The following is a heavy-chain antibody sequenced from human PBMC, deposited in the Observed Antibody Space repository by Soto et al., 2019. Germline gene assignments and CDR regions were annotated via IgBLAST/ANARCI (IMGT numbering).Heavy chain of an antibody. V-gene: IGHV5-51*01. J-gene: IGHJ5*02. Sequence: GDSLKISFKGSGYSFTSYWIGWVRQMPGKGLEWMGIIYPGDSDTRYSPSFQGQVTISADKSISTAYLQWSSLKASDTAMYYCATGPHSSSWYLSWFDPWGQGTLVTVSS. CDR3: ATGPHSSSWYLSWFDP. CDR1: GYSFTSYW. D-gene: IGHD6-13*01. CDR2: IYPGDSDT.